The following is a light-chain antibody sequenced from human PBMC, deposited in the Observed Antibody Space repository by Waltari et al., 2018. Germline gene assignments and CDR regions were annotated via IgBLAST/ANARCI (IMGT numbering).Light chain of an antibody. J-gene: IGKJ3*01. CDR1: QSVSSSY. Sequence: EIVLTQSLGTLSLSPGERATLSCRASQSVSSSYLAWYQQKPGQAPRLLIYGASSRATGIPDRCSCSGSETEFTLTISRLEPEDFTVYYCQQYGSSPIFTVGPGTKVDIK. V-gene: IGKV3-20*01. CDR2: GAS. CDR3: QQYGSSPIFT.